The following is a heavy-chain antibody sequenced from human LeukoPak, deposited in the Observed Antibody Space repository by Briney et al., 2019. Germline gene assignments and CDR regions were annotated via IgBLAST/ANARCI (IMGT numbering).Heavy chain of an antibody. V-gene: IGHV3-33*01. Sequence: GGSLRLSCAASGFTFSSYGMHWVRQAPGKGLEWVAVIWYDGSNKYYADSVKGRFTISRDNSKNTLYLQMNSLRAEDTAVYYCARELISTTWRGNRSYFDLWGRGTLVTVSS. CDR3: ARELISTTWRGNRSYFDL. D-gene: IGHD1-1*01. CDR2: IWYDGSNK. CDR1: GFTFSSYG. J-gene: IGHJ2*01.